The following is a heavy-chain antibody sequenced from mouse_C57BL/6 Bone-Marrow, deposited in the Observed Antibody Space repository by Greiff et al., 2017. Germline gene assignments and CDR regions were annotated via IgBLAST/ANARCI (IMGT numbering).Heavy chain of an antibody. D-gene: IGHD5-2*01. CDR1: GYTFTSYW. CDR3: AREGISEGYFDV. Sequence: QVQLQQPGAELVKPGASVKLSCKASGYTFTSYWMQWVKQRPGQGLEWIGEIEPSDSYTNYNQKFKGKATLTVDTSSSTAYMQLSSLTSEDSAVYYCAREGISEGYFDVWGTGTTVTVSS. J-gene: IGHJ1*03. CDR2: IEPSDSYT. V-gene: IGHV1-50*01.